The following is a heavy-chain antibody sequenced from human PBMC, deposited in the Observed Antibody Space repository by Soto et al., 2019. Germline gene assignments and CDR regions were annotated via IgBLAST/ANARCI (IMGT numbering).Heavy chain of an antibody. V-gene: IGHV3-21*01. J-gene: IGHJ5*02. CDR1: GFTFSSYS. D-gene: IGHD6-6*01. Sequence: PGGSLRLSCAACGFTFSSYSMNWVRQSPGKGLEWVSSISGSSSCVYYADSVKGRFTCSRGNAKNSLYRQMDSLRAEETAVHYCARAPAELAGWFDPWRKGTLVTVSS. CDR2: ISGSSSCV. CDR3: ARAPAELAGWFDP.